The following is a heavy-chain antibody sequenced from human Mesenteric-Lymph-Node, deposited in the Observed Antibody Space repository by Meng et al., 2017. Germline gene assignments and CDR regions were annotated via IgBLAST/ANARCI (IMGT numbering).Heavy chain of an antibody. CDR2: INTNTGNP. Sequence: QVQLVQSRAELKKPGASVKVSCKASGYTLTTYAMDWVRQAPGQGLEWMGWINTNTGNPTYAQGFTGRFVFSLDTSVNMAYLQITSLKAEDTAVYYCVRGDWFDPWGQGTLVTVSS. CDR3: VRGDWFDP. CDR1: GYTLTTYA. V-gene: IGHV7-4-1*04. J-gene: IGHJ5*02.